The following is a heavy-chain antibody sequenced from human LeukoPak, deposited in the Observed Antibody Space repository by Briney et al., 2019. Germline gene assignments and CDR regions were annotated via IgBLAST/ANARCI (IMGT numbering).Heavy chain of an antibody. J-gene: IGHJ3*02. Sequence: GGSLRLSCAASGFTFSSYGMHWVRQAPGKGLEWVAFIRYDGSNKYYADSVKGRFTISRDNSKNTLYLQMNSLRAEDTAVYYCAKLAYCGGVCYDDAFDIWGQGTMVTVSS. CDR3: AKLAYCGGVCYDDAFDI. D-gene: IGHD2-21*01. CDR1: GFTFSSYG. V-gene: IGHV3-30*02. CDR2: IRYDGSNK.